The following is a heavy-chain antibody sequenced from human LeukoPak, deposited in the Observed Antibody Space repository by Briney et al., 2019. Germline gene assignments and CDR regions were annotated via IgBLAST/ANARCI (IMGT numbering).Heavy chain of an antibody. CDR3: ARHHPSQDSYENYFYYYMDG. CDR2: IYYTGAT. J-gene: IGHJ6*03. Sequence: PSETLSLTCAVSGGSITSYYWGWIRQPPGKGLEWIGTIYYTGATYYSPSLKSRLTISVDTSKTQFSLKLSSVTAVDTALHYFARHHPSQDSYENYFYYYMDGWGKGRTVTVCS. V-gene: IGHV4-39*01. D-gene: IGHD5-18*01. CDR1: GGSITSYY.